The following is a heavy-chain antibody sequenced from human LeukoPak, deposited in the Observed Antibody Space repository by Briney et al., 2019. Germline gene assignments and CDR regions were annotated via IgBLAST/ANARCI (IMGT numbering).Heavy chain of an antibody. CDR3: ASEAAAGPPYFDY. V-gene: IGHV4-59*11. Sequence: SETLSLTCTVSGGSISSHYWSWIRQPPGKGLEWIGYIYYSGSTNYNPSLKSRVTISVDTSKNQFSPKLSSVTAADTAVYYCASEAAAGPPYFDYWGQGTLVTVSS. CDR2: IYYSGST. J-gene: IGHJ4*02. D-gene: IGHD6-13*01. CDR1: GGSISSHY.